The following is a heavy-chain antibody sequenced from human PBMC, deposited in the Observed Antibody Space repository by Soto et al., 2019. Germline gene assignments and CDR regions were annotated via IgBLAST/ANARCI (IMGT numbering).Heavy chain of an antibody. Sequence: QVQLVQSGAEVKKPGSSVKVCCKASGGTFSSYTISWVRQAPGQGLEWMGRIIPILGIANYAQKFQGRVTITADKSTSTAYMELSSLRSEDTAVYYCAGADYDILTGYYDGDYWGQGTLVTVSS. CDR1: GGTFSSYT. CDR2: IIPILGIA. D-gene: IGHD3-9*01. V-gene: IGHV1-69*02. CDR3: AGADYDILTGYYDGDY. J-gene: IGHJ4*02.